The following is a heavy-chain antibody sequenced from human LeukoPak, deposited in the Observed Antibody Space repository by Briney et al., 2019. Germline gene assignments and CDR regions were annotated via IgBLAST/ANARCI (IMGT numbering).Heavy chain of an antibody. Sequence: GGSLRLSCTASGFTFSSYWMHWVRQPPGKGLVWVSRINSHGSSTNYAASVQGRFTISRDNAKNSLYLQLNSPRAEDTAVYYCARDGCGDCYSEDAFDIWGQGKMVTVSS. CDR2: INSHGSST. V-gene: IGHV3-74*01. CDR1: GFTFSSYW. J-gene: IGHJ3*02. CDR3: ARDGCGDCYSEDAFDI. D-gene: IGHD2-21*02.